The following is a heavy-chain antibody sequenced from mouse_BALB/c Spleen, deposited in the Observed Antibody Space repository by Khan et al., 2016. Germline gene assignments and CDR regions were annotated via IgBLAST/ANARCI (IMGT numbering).Heavy chain of an antibody. CDR2: IDPYYGGI. Sequence: VQLQQSGPELEKPGASVKISCKASGYSFTGYNMNWVKQSNGKSLEWIGNIDPYYGGISYSQKFKGKATLTVDKSSSTAYMQLKSLTSEDSAVYYCARSGYGSSYAMDYWGQGTSVTVSS. V-gene: IGHV1-39*01. CDR1: GYSFTGYN. CDR3: ARSGYGSSYAMDY. D-gene: IGHD1-1*01. J-gene: IGHJ4*01.